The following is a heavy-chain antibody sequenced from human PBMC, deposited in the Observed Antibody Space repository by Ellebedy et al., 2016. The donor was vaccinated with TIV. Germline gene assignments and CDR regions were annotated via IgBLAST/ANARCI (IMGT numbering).Heavy chain of an antibody. CDR2: IYSGGST. V-gene: IGHV3-53*01. D-gene: IGHD6-13*01. CDR1: GFTVSSSY. CDR3: ARIRWYLYYFDY. J-gene: IGHJ4*02. Sequence: PGGSLRLSCAASGFTVSSSYMSWVRQAPGKGLEWVSVIYSGGSTYYADSVKGRFTISRDNSKNTLYLQMDSLRAEDTAVYYCARIRWYLYYFDYWGQGTLVTVSS.